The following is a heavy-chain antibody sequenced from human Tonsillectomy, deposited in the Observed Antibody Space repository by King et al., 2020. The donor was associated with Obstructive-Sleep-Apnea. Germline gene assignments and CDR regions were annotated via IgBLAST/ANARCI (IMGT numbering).Heavy chain of an antibody. Sequence: VQLVESGGGLVKPGGSLRLSCAVSGLIFSDAWMTWVRQAPGKGLEWVGRIKSKIDGGTTDYAAPVRGRFTISRDDSKNTLYLQMNSLKTEDTAVYYCATDPADYYFDYWGQGTLVTVSS. D-gene: IGHD3/OR15-3a*01. CDR3: ATDPADYYFDY. J-gene: IGHJ4*02. V-gene: IGHV3-15*01. CDR1: GLIFSDAW. CDR2: IKSKIDGGTT.